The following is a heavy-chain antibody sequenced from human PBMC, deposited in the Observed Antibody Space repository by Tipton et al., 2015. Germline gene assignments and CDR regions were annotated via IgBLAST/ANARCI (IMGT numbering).Heavy chain of an antibody. V-gene: IGHV3-9*01. CDR2: ISWNSGNI. D-gene: IGHD3-16*01. J-gene: IGHJ3*02. CDR3: VKDAVTPPYVFDT. Sequence: SLRLSCAASGFIFDDYAMYWVRQAPGKGLEWVSGISWNSGNIVYADSVKGRFTISRDNAKNFLFLQMSSLRPEDTALYYCVKDAVTPPYVFDTWGQGTMVTVSS. CDR1: GFIFDDYA.